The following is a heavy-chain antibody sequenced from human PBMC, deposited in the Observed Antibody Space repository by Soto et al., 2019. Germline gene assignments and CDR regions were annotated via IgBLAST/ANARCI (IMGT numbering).Heavy chain of an antibody. D-gene: IGHD3-22*01. Sequence: QVQLVQSGAEVKKPGSSVKVSCKASGGTFSNYAITWVRQAPGQGPEWMGGIIPVFGTSNYAQKFQGRVTITADKSTNTAYMELSSLRSEDTAVFFCARTRSSGYYPNDAADIWGQGTMVIVSS. CDR3: ARTRSSGYYPNDAADI. CDR2: IIPVFGTS. J-gene: IGHJ3*02. V-gene: IGHV1-69*06. CDR1: GGTFSNYA.